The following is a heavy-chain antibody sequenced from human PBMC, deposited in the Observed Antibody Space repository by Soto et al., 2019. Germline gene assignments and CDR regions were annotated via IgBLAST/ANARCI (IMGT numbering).Heavy chain of an antibody. CDR3: ARETYYYDSSGYYHHYFDY. CDR2: ITSSSSYI. Sequence: EVQLVESGGGLVKPGGSLRLSCAASGFTFSGYSMNWVRQAPGKGLEWVSSITSSSSYIYYADSVKGRFTISRDNAKNSLYLQMNSLRAEDTAVYYCARETYYYDSSGYYHHYFDYWGQGTLVTVSS. D-gene: IGHD3-22*01. J-gene: IGHJ4*02. CDR1: GFTFSGYS. V-gene: IGHV3-21*01.